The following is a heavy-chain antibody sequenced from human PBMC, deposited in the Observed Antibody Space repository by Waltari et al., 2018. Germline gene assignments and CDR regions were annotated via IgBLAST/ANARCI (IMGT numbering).Heavy chain of an antibody. CDR2: IVVGSGNT. V-gene: IGHV1-58*01. D-gene: IGHD1-26*01. CDR1: GFTFTSSA. Sequence: QMQLVQSGPEVKKPGTSVKVSCKASGFTFTSSAVQWVRQARGQRLEWIGWIVVGSGNTNYAQKFQERVTITRDMSTSTAYMELSSLRSEDTAMYYCAAGAFSGSYDYVRDYWGQGTLVTVSS. CDR3: AAGAFSGSYDYVRDY. J-gene: IGHJ4*02.